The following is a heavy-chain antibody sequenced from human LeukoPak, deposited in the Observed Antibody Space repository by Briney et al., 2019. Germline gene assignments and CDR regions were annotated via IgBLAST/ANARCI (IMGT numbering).Heavy chain of an antibody. CDR2: IYSGDST. CDR1: GFTVSNKY. V-gene: IGHV3-66*01. Sequence: GGSLRLSCAASGFTVSNKYMSWVRQAPGRGLEWVSVIYSGDSTYYADSVKGRFSISRDKSKNTLYLQMNSLRAEDTALYYCAREMYCSGGSCYGDAFDIWGQGTMVTVSS. J-gene: IGHJ3*02. CDR3: AREMYCSGGSCYGDAFDI. D-gene: IGHD2-15*01.